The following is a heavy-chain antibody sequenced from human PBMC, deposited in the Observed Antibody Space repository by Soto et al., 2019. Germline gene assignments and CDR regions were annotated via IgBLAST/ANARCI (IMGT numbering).Heavy chain of an antibody. J-gene: IGHJ4*02. CDR2: ISSSGTGT. CDR1: GFTFSSYE. V-gene: IGHV3-48*03. Sequence: EMQLVQSGGGLVQPGGALRLSCAASGFTFSSYEMHWVRQAPGKGLEWISYISSSGTGTYYADSVRGRCTMSRDNTKNSESLQIYSLRAVGTAIYYCVRGLPDPLAADALREANCGQGTQVTVSS. D-gene: IGHD4-17*01. CDR3: VRGLPDPLAADALREAN.